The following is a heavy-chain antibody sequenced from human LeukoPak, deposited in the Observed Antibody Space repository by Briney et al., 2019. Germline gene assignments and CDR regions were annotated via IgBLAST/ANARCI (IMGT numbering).Heavy chain of an antibody. CDR1: GGSFSGYY. CDR2: INHSGST. CDR3: GGLPSLHYYGMDV. D-gene: IGHD2-15*01. Sequence: PSETLSLTCAVYGGSFSGYYWSWIRQPPGKGLEWIGEINHSGSTNYNPSLKSRVTISVDTSKNQFSLKLSSVTAADTAMYYCGGLPSLHYYGMDVWGQGTTVTVSS. V-gene: IGHV4-34*01. J-gene: IGHJ6*02.